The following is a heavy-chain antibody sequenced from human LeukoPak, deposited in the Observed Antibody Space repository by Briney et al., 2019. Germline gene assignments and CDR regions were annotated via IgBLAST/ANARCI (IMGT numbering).Heavy chain of an antibody. D-gene: IGHD3-10*01. V-gene: IGHV4-39*02. CDR1: GASITSDNYY. J-gene: IGHJ4*02. Sequence: SETLSLTCTVSGASITSDNYYCGWIRQPPGKGLEWVGTKYYSASTFASPSLGSRVSIFVDRSKNHFSLKLTSVTAADTAVYYCASLPGRNYFYFDNWGQGTLVTVSP. CDR2: KYYSAST. CDR3: ASLPGRNYFYFDN.